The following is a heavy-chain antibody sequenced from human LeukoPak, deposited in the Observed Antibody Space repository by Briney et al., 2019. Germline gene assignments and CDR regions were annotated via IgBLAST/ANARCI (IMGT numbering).Heavy chain of an antibody. J-gene: IGHJ4*02. Sequence: GGSPRLSCAASGFTVSSNYMSWVRQAPGKGLEWVSVIYSGGSTYYADSVKGRFTISRDNSKNTLYLQMNSLRAEDTAVYYCARSAAASCFDYWGQGTLVTVSS. CDR2: IYSGGST. V-gene: IGHV3-53*05. D-gene: IGHD6-13*01. CDR1: GFTVSSNY. CDR3: ARSAAASCFDY.